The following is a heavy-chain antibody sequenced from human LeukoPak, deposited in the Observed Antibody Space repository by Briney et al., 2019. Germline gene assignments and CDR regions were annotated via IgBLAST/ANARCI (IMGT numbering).Heavy chain of an antibody. CDR3: AKPMTSMINDAFDI. J-gene: IGHJ3*02. CDR1: GFTFSSYW. Sequence: TGGSLRLSCAASGFTFSSYWMSWVRQAPGKGLEWVANIKQDGSEKYYVDSVKGRFTISRDNAKNSLYLQMNSLRAEDTAVYYCAKPMTSMINDAFDIWGQGTMVTVSS. CDR2: IKQDGSEK. D-gene: IGHD3-16*01. V-gene: IGHV3-7*03.